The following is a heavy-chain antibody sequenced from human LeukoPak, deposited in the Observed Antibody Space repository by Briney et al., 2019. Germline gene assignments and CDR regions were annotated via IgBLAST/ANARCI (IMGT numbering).Heavy chain of an antibody. CDR3: ARVGLGYTPSDY. Sequence: GGSLRLSCAASGFTFSSYSMNWVRQAPGKGLEWVSYISSSGSTIYYADSVKGRFTTSRDNAKNSLYLQMNSLRADDTAVYYCARVGLGYTPSDYWGQGTLVTVSS. J-gene: IGHJ4*02. D-gene: IGHD3/OR15-3a*01. CDR2: ISSSGSTI. CDR1: GFTFSSYS. V-gene: IGHV3-48*04.